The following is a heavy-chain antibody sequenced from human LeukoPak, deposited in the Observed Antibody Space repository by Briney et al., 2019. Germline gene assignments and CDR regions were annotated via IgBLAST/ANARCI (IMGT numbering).Heavy chain of an antibody. J-gene: IGHJ6*03. CDR3: AGRGYSYMDV. Sequence: PSETLSLTCTVSGGSISSISYYWGWIRQSPGKGLEWIGSIYYSGTTYYNPSLKSRVTISVDTSKNQFSLKLSSVTAADTAVYYCAGRGYSYMDVWGKGTTVTVSS. V-gene: IGHV4-39*01. CDR1: GGSISSISYY. CDR2: IYYSGTT.